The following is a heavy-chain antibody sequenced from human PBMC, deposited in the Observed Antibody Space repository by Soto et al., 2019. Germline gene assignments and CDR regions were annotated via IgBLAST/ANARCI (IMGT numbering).Heavy chain of an antibody. CDR3: ARGGNPIDY. Sequence: GSLRLSCAASGFTFDDYGMNWVRQAPGKGLEWVSGINWNGGSIGYADSVKGRFTISRDNTKNSLYLQMDSVRAEDTAFYYCARGGNPIDYWGQGTLVTVSS. D-gene: IGHD3-16*01. CDR2: INWNGGSI. V-gene: IGHV3-20*04. CDR1: GFTFDDYG. J-gene: IGHJ4*02.